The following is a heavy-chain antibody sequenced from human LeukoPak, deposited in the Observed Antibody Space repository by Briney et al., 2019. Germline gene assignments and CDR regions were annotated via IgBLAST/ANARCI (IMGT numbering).Heavy chain of an antibody. V-gene: IGHV3-7*03. J-gene: IGHJ4*02. D-gene: IGHD2-21*01. CDR3: AREYSGDPGY. CDR2: IKEDGSEK. CDR1: GFTFRNYW. Sequence: GGSLRLSCAAPGFTFRNYWMSWVRQAPGKGLEWVANIKEDGSEKYYVDSVKGRFTISRDNAKNSLYLQMNSLRAEDTAVYYCAREYSGDPGYWGQGTLVAVYS.